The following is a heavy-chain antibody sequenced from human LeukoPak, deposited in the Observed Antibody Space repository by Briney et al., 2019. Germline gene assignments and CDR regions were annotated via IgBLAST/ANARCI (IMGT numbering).Heavy chain of an antibody. CDR1: GGSITSSSYY. J-gene: IGHJ4*02. V-gene: IGHV4-39*07. CDR3: ARRVLGYCSTTSCYGDY. Sequence: SETLSLTCTVSGGSITSSSYYWSWVRQPPGKGLEWIGEIYHSGTTNYNPSLKSRVTISVDKSKNQFSLRLSSVTAADTAVYYCARRVLGYCSTTSCYGDYWGQGTLVTVSS. D-gene: IGHD2-2*01. CDR2: IYHSGTT.